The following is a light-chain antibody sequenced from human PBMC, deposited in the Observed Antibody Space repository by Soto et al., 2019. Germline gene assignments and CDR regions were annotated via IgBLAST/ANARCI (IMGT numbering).Light chain of an antibody. Sequence: EVVMTQSPGAVSVSPGERATLSCRASQSVTSNVAWYQQKPGQAPRLLIYRASARATGVPARFSGSGSGTEFTLTISSLQSEDCGIYYCQQYDYWWTFGQGTKVEI. CDR1: QSVTSN. CDR2: RAS. J-gene: IGKJ1*01. V-gene: IGKV3-15*01. CDR3: QQYDYWWT.